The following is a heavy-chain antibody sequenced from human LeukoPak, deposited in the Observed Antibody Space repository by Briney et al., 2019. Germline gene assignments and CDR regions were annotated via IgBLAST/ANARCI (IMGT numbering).Heavy chain of an antibody. CDR3: AKGIQLWLITLFDY. CDR2: ISGSGGST. Sequence: GGSLRLSCAASGFTFSSYAMSWVRQAPGEGLEWVSAISGSGGSTYYADSVKGRFTISRDNSKNTLYLQMNSLRAEDTAVYYCAKGIQLWLITLFDYWGQGTLVTVSS. J-gene: IGHJ4*02. V-gene: IGHV3-23*01. D-gene: IGHD5-18*01. CDR1: GFTFSSYA.